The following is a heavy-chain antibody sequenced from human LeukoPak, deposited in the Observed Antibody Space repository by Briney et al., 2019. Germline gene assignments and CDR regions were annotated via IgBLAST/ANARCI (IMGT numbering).Heavy chain of an antibody. V-gene: IGHV4-39*01. CDR2: VYYTGST. CDR1: GGSISSSSYY. Sequence: SETLSLTCTVSGGSISSSSYYWGWIRQSPGRGLEWIGGVYYTGSTYYNPSLKSRVIISVDTSKNQFSLKLRSVTAADTAVYYCARQDSSGHHGVDYFDYWGQGILVTVSS. D-gene: IGHD6-19*01. CDR3: ARQDSSGHHGVDYFDY. J-gene: IGHJ4*02.